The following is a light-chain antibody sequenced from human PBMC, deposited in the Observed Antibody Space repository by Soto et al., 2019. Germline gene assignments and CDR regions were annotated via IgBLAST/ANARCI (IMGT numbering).Light chain of an antibody. V-gene: IGKV3-20*01. CDR3: QQYTGPPTT. Sequence: EVVVAHAPGTLSLSPRKRATLSCRASQNVSNNYLAWFQQRPGQAPRLLIYDASNRATGIPARFSGRGSGTDFTLTITRLEPEDSAVYFCQQYTGPPTTFGQGARLEI. CDR1: QNVSNNY. CDR2: DAS. J-gene: IGKJ5*01.